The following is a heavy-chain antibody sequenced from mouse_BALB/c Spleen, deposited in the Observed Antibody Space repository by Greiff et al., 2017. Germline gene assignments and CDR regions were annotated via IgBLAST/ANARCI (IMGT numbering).Heavy chain of an antibody. J-gene: IGHJ2*01. CDR2: IYPGSGNT. CDR1: GYTFTDYY. D-gene: IGHD2-3*01. CDR3: ARSLLYDGYPSY. Sequence: VHLVESGPELVKPGASVKISCKASGYTFTDYYINWVKQKPGQGLEWIGWIYPGSGNTKYNEKFKGKATLTVDTSSSTAYMQLSSLTSEDTAVYFCARSLLYDGYPSYWGQGTTLTVSS. V-gene: IGHV1-84*02.